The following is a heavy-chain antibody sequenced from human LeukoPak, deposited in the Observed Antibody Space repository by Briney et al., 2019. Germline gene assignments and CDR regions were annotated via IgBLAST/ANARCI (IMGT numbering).Heavy chain of an antibody. D-gene: IGHD3-22*01. CDR1: GFTFSDYC. CDR2: ISGSSSYT. CDR3: ARDRDSRWDFDL. V-gene: IGHV3-11*06. J-gene: IGHJ2*01. Sequence: PGGSLRLSCAASGFTFSDYCMSWIRQAPGKGLEWVSYISGSSSYTNYADSVKGRFTISRDNAKNSLYLQMNNLRADDTAVYYCARDRDSRWDFDLWGRGTLVTVSS.